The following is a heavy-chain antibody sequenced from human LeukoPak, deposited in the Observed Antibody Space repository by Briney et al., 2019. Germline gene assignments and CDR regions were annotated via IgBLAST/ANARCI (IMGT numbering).Heavy chain of an antibody. CDR3: ARDLYGLGRVEFDY. Sequence: PGGSLRLSCAASGFTFSSYSMNWVRQAPGKGLEWVSYISSSGDSMYYTDSVKGRFTISRDNAKNSLYLQMNSLRAEDTAVYYCARDLYGLGRVEFDYWGQGTLVTVSS. J-gene: IGHJ4*02. CDR1: GFTFSSYS. CDR2: ISSSGDSM. D-gene: IGHD3/OR15-3a*01. V-gene: IGHV3-48*01.